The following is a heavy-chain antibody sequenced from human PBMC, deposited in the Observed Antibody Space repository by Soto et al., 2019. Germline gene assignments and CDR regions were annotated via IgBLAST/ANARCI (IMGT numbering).Heavy chain of an antibody. V-gene: IGHV3-9*01. CDR1: GFTFDDYA. Sequence: DAQLVESGGGLVQPGRSLRLSCVASGFTFDDYAIHWVRQAPGTGLEWVSGISWNGAATGDADSVKGRFTISRDNAKNALYLQMSSLRTEDTAIYYCANLPLYGSGFDCWGQGTLVTVAS. J-gene: IGHJ4*02. D-gene: IGHD3-10*01. CDR2: ISWNGAAT. CDR3: ANLPLYGSGFDC.